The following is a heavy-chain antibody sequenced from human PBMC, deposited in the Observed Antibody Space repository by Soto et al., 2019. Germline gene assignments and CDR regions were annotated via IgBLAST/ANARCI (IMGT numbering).Heavy chain of an antibody. CDR2: LSGNSGTT. Sequence: EVQLLESGGGLVQPGGSLRLSCAASGFTFSTYAMTWVGQAPGKGLEWVSALSGNSGTTYSADSVKGRFTISRDNSRNRLYLQMSSLRAEDTALYYCAKGSNFTIFSPNASWGQGTLVSVSS. D-gene: IGHD3-3*01. J-gene: IGHJ5*02. CDR1: GFTFSTYA. V-gene: IGHV3-23*01. CDR3: AKGSNFTIFSPNAS.